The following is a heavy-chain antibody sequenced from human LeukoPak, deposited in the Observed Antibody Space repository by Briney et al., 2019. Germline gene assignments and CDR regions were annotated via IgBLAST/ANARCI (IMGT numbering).Heavy chain of an antibody. CDR3: ARGSSSWFNWFDP. Sequence: GGSLRLSCAGSGFTFNYFANHWVRQAPGKGLEWVAVTSFDGSNKYYADSVKGRFTISRDNSKNTLYLQMNSLRAEDTAVYYCARGSSSWFNWFDPWGQGTLVTVSS. V-gene: IGHV3-30-3*01. CDR1: GFTFNYFA. J-gene: IGHJ5*02. D-gene: IGHD6-13*01. CDR2: TSFDGSNK.